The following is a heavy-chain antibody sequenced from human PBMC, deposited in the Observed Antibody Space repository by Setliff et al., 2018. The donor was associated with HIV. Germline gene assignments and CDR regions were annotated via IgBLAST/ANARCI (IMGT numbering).Heavy chain of an antibody. D-gene: IGHD3-10*01. CDR2: INHSGNT. CDR1: GGSFSTYY. V-gene: IGHV4-34*01. Sequence: SETLSLTCAVYGGSFSTYYWTWIRQPPGKGLEWIGEINHSGNTNYNPSLKSRVTILGDTSKNQFSLKLSSVTAADTAVYYCARRAGSDYFTRFDYWGQGTLVTVSS. CDR3: ARRAGSDYFTRFDY. J-gene: IGHJ4*02.